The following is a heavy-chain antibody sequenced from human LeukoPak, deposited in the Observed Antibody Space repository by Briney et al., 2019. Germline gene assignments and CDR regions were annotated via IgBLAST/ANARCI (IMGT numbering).Heavy chain of an antibody. CDR1: GFTVSSNY. CDR2: IYSGGST. CDR3: ASRIVVGPTSWAFDI. Sequence: GGSLRLSCAASGFTVSSNYMSWVRQAPGKGLEWVSVIYSGGSTYYADSVKGRFTISRDNSKNTLYLQMNSLRAEDTAVYYCASRIVVGPTSWAFDIWGQGTMVTVSS. D-gene: IGHD3-22*01. J-gene: IGHJ3*02. V-gene: IGHV3-53*01.